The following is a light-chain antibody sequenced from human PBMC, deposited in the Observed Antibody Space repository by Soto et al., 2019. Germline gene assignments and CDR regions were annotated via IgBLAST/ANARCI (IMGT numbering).Light chain of an antibody. J-gene: IGKJ2*01. CDR2: KAS. V-gene: IGKV1-5*03. Sequence: DIQMTQSPSTLPASVGDRVTITCRASQNIISWLAWYQQKPGKAPKLLTYKASSLESGVPSRFSGSGSGTEFTLTINSLQPDDFATYYCQQYISFPHTFGQGTKLEIK. CDR1: QNIISW. CDR3: QQYISFPHT.